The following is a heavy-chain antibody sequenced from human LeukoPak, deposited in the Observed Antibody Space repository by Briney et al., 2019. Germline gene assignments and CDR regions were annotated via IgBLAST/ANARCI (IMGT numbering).Heavy chain of an antibody. CDR1: GGSLSGYY. CDR2: INHSGST. D-gene: IGHD1-14*01. CDR3: ARGLNHLPPGGY. Sequence: SETLSLTCAVYGGSLSGYYWSWIRQPPGKGLEWIGKINHSGSTNYNPSLKRRVTISVDTSQRQFSLKLSSVTAADTAVYYCARGLNHLPPGGYWGQGTLVTVSS. V-gene: IGHV4-34*01. J-gene: IGHJ4*02.